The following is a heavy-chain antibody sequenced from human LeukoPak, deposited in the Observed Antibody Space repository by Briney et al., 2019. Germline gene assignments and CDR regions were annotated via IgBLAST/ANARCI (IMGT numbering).Heavy chain of an antibody. D-gene: IGHD3-3*01. CDR2: IRGDGGST. CDR3: AKDIGRLLEWLSRDY. Sequence: GGSLRLSCAASGFAFDDYAMHWVRRAPGKGLEWVSLIRGDGGSTYYADSVRGRFTISRDNSKNSLYLQMNSLRTEDNALYYCAKDIGRLLEWLSRDYWGQGTLVTVSS. V-gene: IGHV3-43*02. J-gene: IGHJ4*02. CDR1: GFAFDDYA.